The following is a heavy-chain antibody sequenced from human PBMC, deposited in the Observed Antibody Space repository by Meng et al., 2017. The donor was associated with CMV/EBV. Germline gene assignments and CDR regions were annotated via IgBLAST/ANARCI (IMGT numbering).Heavy chain of an antibody. J-gene: IGHJ4*02. CDR3: ARQLGQKTYYFDY. D-gene: IGHD7-27*01. CDR1: GGSISSSSYY. Sequence: SETLSLTCTVSGGSISSSSYYWGWIRQPPGTGLEWIGSIYYSGSTYYNPSLKSRVTISVDTSKNQFSLKLSSVTAADTAVYYCARQLGQKTYYFDYWGQGTLVTVSS. V-gene: IGHV4-39*01. CDR2: IYYSGST.